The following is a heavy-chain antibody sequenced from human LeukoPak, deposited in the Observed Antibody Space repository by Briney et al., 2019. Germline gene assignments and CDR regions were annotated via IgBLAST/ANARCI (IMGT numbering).Heavy chain of an antibody. CDR2: ISSSGSTI. CDR3: ARYVRYCSSTSCYVGAFDI. V-gene: IGHV3-11*01. D-gene: IGHD2-2*01. Sequence: GGSLRLSCAASGFTFSDYYMSWIRQAPGKGLEWVSYISSSGSTIYYADSVKGRFTISRDNAKNSLYLQMNSLRAEDTAVYYCARYVRYCSSTSCYVGAFDIWGQGTMVTVSS. J-gene: IGHJ3*02. CDR1: GFTFSDYY.